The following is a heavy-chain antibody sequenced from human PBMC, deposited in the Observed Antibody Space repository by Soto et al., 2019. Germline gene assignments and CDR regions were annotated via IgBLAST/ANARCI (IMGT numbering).Heavy chain of an antibody. CDR2: ISSSSSTI. J-gene: IGHJ6*04. Sequence: GGSLRLSCAASGFTFSSYSMNWVRQAPGKGLEWVSYISSSSSTIYYADSVKGRFTISRDNAKNSLYLQMNSLGAEDTAVYYCARGEYYDFWSGYYKVLDVWGKGTTVTVSS. D-gene: IGHD3-3*01. CDR1: GFTFSSYS. CDR3: ARGEYYDFWSGYYKVLDV. V-gene: IGHV3-48*01.